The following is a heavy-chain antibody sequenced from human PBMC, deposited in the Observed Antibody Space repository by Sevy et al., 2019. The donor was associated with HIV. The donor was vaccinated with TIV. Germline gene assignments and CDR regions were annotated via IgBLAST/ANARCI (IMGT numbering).Heavy chain of an antibody. CDR3: ARTLRQTSGTTSGRYFDY. J-gene: IGHJ4*02. D-gene: IGHD1-7*01. CDR1: GFTFSSYS. V-gene: IGHV3-48*02. CDR2: ITFSSATM. Sequence: GGSLRLSCAASGFTFSSYSMNWVRQAPGKGLEWVSYITFSSATMYYADSVKGRFTISRDNAQNSLYLQMNSLRDEDTAVYYCARTLRQTSGTTSGRYFDYWGQGTLVTVSS.